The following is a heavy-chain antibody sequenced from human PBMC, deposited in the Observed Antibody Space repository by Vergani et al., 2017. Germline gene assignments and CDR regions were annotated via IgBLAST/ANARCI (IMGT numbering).Heavy chain of an antibody. V-gene: IGHV4-34*01. Sequence: QVQLQQWGAGLLKPSETLSLTCAVYGGSFSGYYWSWIRQPPGKGLEWIGEINHSGSTNYNPSLKSRVTISVDTSKNQFSLKLSSVTAADTAVYYCARHAYDFWSGSYYYMDVWGKGTTVTVSS. CDR2: INHSGST. D-gene: IGHD3-3*01. J-gene: IGHJ6*03. CDR1: GGSFSGYY. CDR3: ARHAYDFWSGSYYYMDV.